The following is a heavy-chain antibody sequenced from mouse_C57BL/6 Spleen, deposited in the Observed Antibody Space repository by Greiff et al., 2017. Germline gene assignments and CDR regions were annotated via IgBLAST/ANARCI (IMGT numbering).Heavy chain of an antibody. V-gene: IGHV1-62-2*01. J-gene: IGHJ4*01. Sequence: VQRVESGAELVKPGASVKLSCKASGYTFTEYTIHWVKQRSGQGLEWIGWFYPGSGSIKYNEKFKDKATLTADKSSSTVYMELSRLTSEDSAVYCCARHGITTVAPHGAMDYWGQGTSVTVSS. CDR1: GYTFTEYT. CDR2: FYPGSGSI. CDR3: ARHGITTVAPHGAMDY. D-gene: IGHD1-1*01.